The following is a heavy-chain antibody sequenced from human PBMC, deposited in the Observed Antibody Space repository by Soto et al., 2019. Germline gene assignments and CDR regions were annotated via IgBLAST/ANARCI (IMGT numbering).Heavy chain of an antibody. J-gene: IGHJ5*02. V-gene: IGHV3-23*01. CDR1: GFTFSSYA. Sequence: PGGTLRLYCAASGFTFSSYAMSWVRQAPGKGLEWVSAISGSGGSTYYADSVKGRFTISRDNSKNTLYLQMNSLRAEDTAVYYCAKDSLAIFGVVIIRGGFDPWGQGTLVTVSS. CDR2: ISGSGGST. CDR3: AKDSLAIFGVVIIRGGFDP. D-gene: IGHD3-3*01.